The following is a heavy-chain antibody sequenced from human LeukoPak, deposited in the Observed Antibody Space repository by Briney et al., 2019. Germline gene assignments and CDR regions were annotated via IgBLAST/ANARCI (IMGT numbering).Heavy chain of an antibody. J-gene: IGHJ4*02. D-gene: IGHD3-22*01. CDR1: GGSISGYY. Sequence: PSETLSLTCTVSGGSISGYYWGWMRQSPGRGLEWIGQIHYSGITNYNPSLRGRILISVDTSKSQFSLRLSSVTAADTAVYYCARYVSSGLDYWGQGSLVTVSS. V-gene: IGHV4-59*01. CDR3: ARYVSSGLDY. CDR2: IHYSGIT.